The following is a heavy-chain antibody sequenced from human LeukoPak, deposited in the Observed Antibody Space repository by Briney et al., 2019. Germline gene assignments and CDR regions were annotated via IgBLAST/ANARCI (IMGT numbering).Heavy chain of an antibody. Sequence: GGSLRLSCAASGFTVSRNYMNWVRQAPGKGLEWVSLIYSGGGTYYADSVKGRFTISRDNSKNTLYLQMNSLRAEDTAVYYCARGYNYGYDHWGQGTLVTVSS. CDR2: IYSGGGT. J-gene: IGHJ4*02. CDR1: GFTVSRNY. D-gene: IGHD5-18*01. V-gene: IGHV3-66*01. CDR3: ARGYNYGYDH.